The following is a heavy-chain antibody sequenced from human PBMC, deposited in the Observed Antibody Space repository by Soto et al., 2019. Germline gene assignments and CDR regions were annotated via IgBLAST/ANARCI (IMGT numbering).Heavy chain of an antibody. CDR2: INHSGST. CDR1: GGSFSGYY. V-gene: IGHV4-34*01. D-gene: IGHD3-22*01. J-gene: IGHJ2*01. Sequence: PSETLSLTCAVYGGSFSGYYWSWIRQPPGKGLEWIGEINHSGSTNYSPSLKSRVTISVDTSKNQFSLKLSSVTAADTAVYYCARDLGYYDSSGYYYDGYWYFDLWGRGTLVTVSS. CDR3: ARDLGYYDSSGYYYDGYWYFDL.